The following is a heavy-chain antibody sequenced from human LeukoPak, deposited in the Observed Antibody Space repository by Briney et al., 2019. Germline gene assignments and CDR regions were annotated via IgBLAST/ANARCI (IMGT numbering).Heavy chain of an antibody. V-gene: IGHV1-18*01. D-gene: IGHD3-22*01. CDR1: GYTFTRYG. J-gene: IGHJ4*02. CDR2: ISAYNGNT. Sequence: VPSVKVSCKASGYTFTRYGISWVRQAPGQGLEWMGWISAYNGNTNYAQKLQGRVTMTTDTSTSTAYMELRSLRSDDTAVYYCARVRETVVVVPDYRGQGTLVTVSS. CDR3: ARVRETVVVVPDY.